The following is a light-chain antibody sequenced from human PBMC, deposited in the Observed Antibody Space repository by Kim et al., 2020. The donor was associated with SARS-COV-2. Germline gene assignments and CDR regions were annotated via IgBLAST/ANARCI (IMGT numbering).Light chain of an antibody. CDR3: QQYDLYPLT. V-gene: IGKV1-16*02. CDR1: QGIGND. CDR2: DAS. Sequence: SASIGDRVTITCRASQGIGNDLAWFQQKPGEAPKSLIYDASSLQSGVPSKFSGSGSGRDFTLTISSLQPEDCATYYCQQYDLYPLTFGGGTKLEI. J-gene: IGKJ4*01.